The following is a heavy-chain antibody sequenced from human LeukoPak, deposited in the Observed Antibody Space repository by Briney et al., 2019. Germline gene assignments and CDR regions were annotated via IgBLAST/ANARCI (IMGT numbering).Heavy chain of an antibody. Sequence: ASVKVSCKASGYTFTGYYIHWVRQAPGQGPEWMRWINPHSGATNYAQKFQGRVTMTRDTSISTAFMELSSLRSDDTAMYYCSRDLLMYYSGSGESTWGQGTQVTVSS. CDR2: INPHSGAT. CDR3: SRDLLMYYSGSGEST. D-gene: IGHD3-10*01. CDR1: GYTFTGYY. V-gene: IGHV1-2*02. J-gene: IGHJ5*02.